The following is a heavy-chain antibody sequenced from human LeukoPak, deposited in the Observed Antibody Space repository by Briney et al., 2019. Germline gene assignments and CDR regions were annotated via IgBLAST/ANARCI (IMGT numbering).Heavy chain of an antibody. V-gene: IGHV1-18*01. CDR3: ARSLFVVVVAATPVTLDY. D-gene: IGHD2-15*01. Sequence: ASVKVSCKASGYTFTSYGISWVRQAPGQGLEWMGWISAYNGNTNYAQKLQGRVTITTDTATSTPYMELRSLRSDHPAVYYCARSLFVVVVAATPVTLDYWGQGTLVTVSS. CDR2: ISAYNGNT. CDR1: GYTFTSYG. J-gene: IGHJ4*02.